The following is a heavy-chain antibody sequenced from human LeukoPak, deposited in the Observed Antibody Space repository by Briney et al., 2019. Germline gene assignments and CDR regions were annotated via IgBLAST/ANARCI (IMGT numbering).Heavy chain of an antibody. D-gene: IGHD1-7*01. CDR2: ISKDGSDK. V-gene: IGHV3-30-3*01. CDR3: ARDYWWNYDY. Sequence: GGSLRLSCAASGFTFSDYAMHWVRQAPGKGLEWVAVISKDGSDKYYPGSVRGRFSISRDNSKNTIYLQMDSLRAEDTAIYYCARDYWWNYDYWGQGTLVTVSS. CDR1: GFTFSDYA. J-gene: IGHJ4*02.